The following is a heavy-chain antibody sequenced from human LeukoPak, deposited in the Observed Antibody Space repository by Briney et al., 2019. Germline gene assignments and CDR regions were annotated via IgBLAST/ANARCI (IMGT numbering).Heavy chain of an antibody. CDR1: GFTFSSYG. CDR3: AKDHYDFLTGYYRFDP. D-gene: IGHD3-9*01. CDR2: ISYDGSDK. V-gene: IGHV3-30*18. J-gene: IGHJ5*02. Sequence: GGSLRLSCAASGFTFSSYGIHWVRQAPGKGLEWVAVISYDGSDKYFADSVRGRFTISRDNSQNTLYLQMNSLRPEDSAVYYCAKDHYDFLTGYYRFDPWGQGTLVTVSS.